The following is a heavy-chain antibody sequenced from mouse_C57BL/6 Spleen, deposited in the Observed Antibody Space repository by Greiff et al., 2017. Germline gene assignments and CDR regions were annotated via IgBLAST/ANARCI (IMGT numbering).Heavy chain of an antibody. J-gene: IGHJ2*01. Sequence: VQLQQPGGGLVKPGGSLKLSCAASGFPFSDYGMHWVRQAPEKGLEWVAYISSGSSTHYYADTVKGRFTISRDNAKNTLLLQMSSLRAEDTAIYYCARRGILLYYFDYWGQGTTLTVSS. CDR3: ARRGILLYYFDY. V-gene: IGHV5-17*01. CDR2: ISSGSSTH. CDR1: GFPFSDYG.